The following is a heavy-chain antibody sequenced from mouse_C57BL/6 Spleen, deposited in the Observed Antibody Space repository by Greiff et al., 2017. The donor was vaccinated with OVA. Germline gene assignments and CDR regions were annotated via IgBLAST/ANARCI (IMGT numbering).Heavy chain of an antibody. CDR3: APSYYYGSSYGY. CDR1: GYTFTSYW. Sequence: QVQLQQPGAELVKPGASVKLSCKASGYTFTSYWMQWVKQRPGQGLEWIGEIDPSDSYTNYNQKFKGKATLTVDTSSSTAYMQLSSLTSEDSAVYYCAPSYYYGSSYGYWGQGTTLTVSS. V-gene: IGHV1-50*01. D-gene: IGHD1-1*01. CDR2: IDPSDSYT. J-gene: IGHJ2*01.